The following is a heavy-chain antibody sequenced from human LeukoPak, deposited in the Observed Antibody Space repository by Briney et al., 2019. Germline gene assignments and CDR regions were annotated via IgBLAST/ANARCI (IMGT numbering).Heavy chain of an antibody. CDR2: IKEDGSEK. Sequence: GGSLRLCCAASGFTFSSYWMSWVRQAPGKGLEWVANIKEDGSEKYYVDSVKGRFTISRDNAKNLLYLQVNSLRAEDTAVYYCARVGGWLQVYFDYWGQGTLVTVSS. J-gene: IGHJ4*02. CDR3: ARVGGWLQVYFDY. CDR1: GFTFSSYW. D-gene: IGHD6-19*01. V-gene: IGHV3-7*03.